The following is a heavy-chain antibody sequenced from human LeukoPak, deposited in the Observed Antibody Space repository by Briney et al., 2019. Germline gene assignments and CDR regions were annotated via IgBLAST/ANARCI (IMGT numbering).Heavy chain of an antibody. CDR2: IIPIFGTA. CDR1: GGTFSSYA. J-gene: IGHJ5*02. Sequence: GSWVKVSCKASGGTFSSYAISWVRQAPGQGLEWMGGIIPIFGTANYAQKFQGRVTITTDESTSTAYMELSSLRSEDTAVYYCAREWAPKPQGYCSGGSCFTPAWFDPWGQGTLVTVSS. D-gene: IGHD2-15*01. V-gene: IGHV1-69*05. CDR3: AREWAPKPQGYCSGGSCFTPAWFDP.